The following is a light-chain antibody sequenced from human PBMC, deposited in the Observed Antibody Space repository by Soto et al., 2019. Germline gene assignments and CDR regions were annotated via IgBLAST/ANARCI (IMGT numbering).Light chain of an antibody. V-gene: IGKV3-15*01. CDR2: GAS. J-gene: IGKJ1*01. Sequence: TELTQSPATLSISPGERATLSCRASQNVGTNLAWYQQKPGQAPRLLIYGASTRAFGLPARFTGSGSGTEFTLPITSLQSDDIAVYHCQRYNNGPPWTFGQGTRVEVK. CDR1: QNVGTN. CDR3: QRYNNGPPWT.